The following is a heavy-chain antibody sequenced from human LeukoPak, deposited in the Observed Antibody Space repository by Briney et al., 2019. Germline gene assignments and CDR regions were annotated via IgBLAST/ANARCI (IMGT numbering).Heavy chain of an antibody. CDR1: GYTLTELS. CDR3: ATDSRGGAFDI. CDR2: FDPEDGET. V-gene: IGHV1-24*01. Sequence: EDSVKVSCKVSGYTLTELSMHWVRQAPGKGLEWMGGFDPEDGETIYAQKFRGRVTMTEDTSTDTAYMELSSLRSEDTAVYYCATDSRGGAFDIWGQGTMVTVSS. J-gene: IGHJ3*02.